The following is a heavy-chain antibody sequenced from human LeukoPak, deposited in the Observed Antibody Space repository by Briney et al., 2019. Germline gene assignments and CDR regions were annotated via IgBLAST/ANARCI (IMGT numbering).Heavy chain of an antibody. CDR2: INPTGGST. J-gene: IGHJ4*02. Sequence: ASVKVSCKASGYIFTSYYMHWLRQAPGQGLEWVGLINPTGGSTTYAQSFQGRVTMTRDTSTTTVYMEVSSLGSEDTAVYYCARAGYDSSGYYSYWGQGTLVTVSS. V-gene: IGHV1-46*01. CDR1: GYIFTSYY. D-gene: IGHD3-22*01. CDR3: ARAGYDSSGYYSY.